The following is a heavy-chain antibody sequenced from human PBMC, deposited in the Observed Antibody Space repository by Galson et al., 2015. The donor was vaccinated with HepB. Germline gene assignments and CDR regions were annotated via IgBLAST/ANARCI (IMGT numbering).Heavy chain of an antibody. CDR1: GYTFTSYA. J-gene: IGHJ5*02. Sequence: SVKVSCKASGYTFTSYAMHWVRQAPGQRLEWMGWINAGNGNTKYSQKFQGRVTITRDTSASTAYMELSSLRSEDTAVYYCARGYCSSTSCYKRSRGFDPWGQGTLVTVSS. CDR2: INAGNGNT. CDR3: ARGYCSSTSCYKRSRGFDP. V-gene: IGHV1-3*01. D-gene: IGHD2-2*02.